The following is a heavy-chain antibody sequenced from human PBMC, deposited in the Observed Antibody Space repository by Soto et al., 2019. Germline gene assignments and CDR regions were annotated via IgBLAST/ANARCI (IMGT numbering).Heavy chain of an antibody. CDR1: GYTFTSYY. CDR2: INPSGGST. D-gene: IGHD4-17*01. V-gene: IGHV1-46*01. Sequence: QVQLVQSGAEVKKPGASVKVSCKASGYTFTSYYMHWVRQAPGQGLEWMGIINPSGGSTSYAQKFQGRGTMTRDTSTSTVYMELSSLRSEDTAVYYCARPSDYGDTGSWFDPWGQGTLVTVSS. J-gene: IGHJ5*02. CDR3: ARPSDYGDTGSWFDP.